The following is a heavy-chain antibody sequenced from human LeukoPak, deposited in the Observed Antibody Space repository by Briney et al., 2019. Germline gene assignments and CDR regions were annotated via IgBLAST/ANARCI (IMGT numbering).Heavy chain of an antibody. V-gene: IGHV4-39*07. J-gene: IGHJ4*02. CDR2: IYYSGSA. CDR3: ARDARVQKWLGEVIMTTTYYFDD. D-gene: IGHD3-10*01. CDR1: GGSISSSKYY. Sequence: PSETLSLTCTVSGGSISSSKYYWGWIRQPPGKGLEWIGSIYYSGSAYYNPSLKSRVTISVDTSKNQFSLKLTSVTAADTAVYYCARDARVQKWLGEVIMTTTYYFDDWGQGTLVTVSS.